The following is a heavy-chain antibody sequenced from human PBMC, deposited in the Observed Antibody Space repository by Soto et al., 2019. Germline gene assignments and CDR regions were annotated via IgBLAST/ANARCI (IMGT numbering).Heavy chain of an antibody. J-gene: IGHJ6*01. Sequence: EESLTISCKVSGDSFTSYWIVWVLQMPGKGLEWMGIIYPGDSDTRYSPSFQGQVTISADKSISTAYLQWSSLKASDTAMYYCASSVGAGDYHYGMDVWGQGTTVTVSS. CDR1: GDSFTSYW. CDR3: ASSVGAGDYHYGMDV. V-gene: IGHV5-51*01. CDR2: IYPGDSDT. D-gene: IGHD1-26*01.